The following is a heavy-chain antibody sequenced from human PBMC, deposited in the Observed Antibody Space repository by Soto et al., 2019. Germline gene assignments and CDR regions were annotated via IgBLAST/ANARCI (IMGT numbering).Heavy chain of an antibody. V-gene: IGHV3-49*03. CDR2: IRSKAYGGTT. J-gene: IGHJ4*02. Sequence: GGSLRLSCTASGFTFGDYAMSWFRQAPGKGLEWVGFIRSKAYGGTTEYAASVKGRFTISRDDSKSIAYLQMNSLKTEDTAVYYCTPRYDSSWYPFDYWGQGTLVTVSS. CDR1: GFTFGDYA. CDR3: TPRYDSSWYPFDY. D-gene: IGHD6-13*01.